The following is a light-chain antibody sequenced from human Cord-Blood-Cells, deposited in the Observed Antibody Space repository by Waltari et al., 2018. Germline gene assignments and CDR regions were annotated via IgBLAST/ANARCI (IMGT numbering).Light chain of an antibody. J-gene: IGKJ5*01. V-gene: IGKV3-11*01. CDR3: QQRSNWIT. CDR2: AAS. Sequence: EIVLTQSPATLSLSPGERVTLSCRASQSVSSYLAWYQQKPGQAPRLLIYAASNRATGIPARFNGSGSGTDFTLTISSLEPEDFAVYYCQQRSNWITFGQGTRLEIK. CDR1: QSVSSY.